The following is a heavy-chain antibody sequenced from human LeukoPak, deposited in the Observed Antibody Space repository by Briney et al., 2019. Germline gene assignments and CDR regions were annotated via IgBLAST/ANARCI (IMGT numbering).Heavy chain of an antibody. CDR2: IHTSGST. CDR1: GGSISSYY. V-gene: IGHV4-4*07. J-gene: IGHJ4*02. Sequence: SETLSLTCTVSGGSISSYYWSWIRQPAGKGLEWIGRIHTSGSTNYNPSLKSRVTMSVDTSKKQFSLKLTSVTAADTAVYYCARVGRGYTFKVYCFDYWGQGTLVTVSS. D-gene: IGHD5-18*01. CDR3: ARVGRGYTFKVYCFDY.